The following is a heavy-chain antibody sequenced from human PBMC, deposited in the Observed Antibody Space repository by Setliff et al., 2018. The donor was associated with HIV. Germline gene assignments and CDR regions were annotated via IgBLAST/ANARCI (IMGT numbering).Heavy chain of an antibody. D-gene: IGHD3-10*01. CDR1: GFTFSSNA. V-gene: IGHV3-66*02. CDR2: IYDDGST. Sequence: HPGGSLRLSCAASGFTFSSNAMTWVRQAPGKGLEWVSVIYDDGSTNYADSMKGRFTMSRDNSKNTVYLQMKSLRLEDTAVYYCARYGSMNAFDYWGQGTPVTVSS. CDR3: ARYGSMNAFDY. J-gene: IGHJ4*02.